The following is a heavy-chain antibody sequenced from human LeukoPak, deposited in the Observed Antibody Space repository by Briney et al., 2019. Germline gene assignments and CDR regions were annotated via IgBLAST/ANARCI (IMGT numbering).Heavy chain of an antibody. Sequence: GGSLRLSCAASGFAFSSFAMGWVRQSPGEGLEWLSTSNGGGNTTFCADSVKGRFTISRDNSKNTLYLHMDSLRPDDTAIYYCTKELHVAVAVADYYYFYMDVWGRGTAVTVSS. CDR3: TKELHVAVAVADYYYFYMDV. D-gene: IGHD6-19*01. J-gene: IGHJ6*03. V-gene: IGHV3-23*01. CDR1: GFAFSSFA. CDR2: SNGGGNTT.